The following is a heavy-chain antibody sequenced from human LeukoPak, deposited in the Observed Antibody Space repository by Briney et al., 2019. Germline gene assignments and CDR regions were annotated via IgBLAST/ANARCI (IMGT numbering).Heavy chain of an antibody. J-gene: IGHJ4*02. CDR2: IYYSGST. CDR1: GGSISSYY. V-gene: IGHV4-59*01. Sequence: PSETLSLTCTVSGGSISSYYWSWIRQPPGKGLEWIGYIYYSGSTNYNPSLKSRVTISVDTSKNQFSLKLSSVTAADTAVYYCARVSGYNYVFNYFDYWGQGTLSPSPQ. CDR3: ARVSGYNYVFNYFDY. D-gene: IGHD5-24*01.